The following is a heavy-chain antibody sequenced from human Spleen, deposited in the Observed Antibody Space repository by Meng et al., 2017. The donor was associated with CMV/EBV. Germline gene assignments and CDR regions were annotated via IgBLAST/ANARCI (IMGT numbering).Heavy chain of an antibody. Sequence: GESLKISCAASGFIFSSYEMNWVRQAPGKGLEWVSYISDSGRTILYADSVKGRFTISRDNAMNSLYLQMNSLRAEDTAIYYCARGSYYYDITGYGDYWGQGTLVTVSS. CDR1: GFIFSSYE. CDR2: ISDSGRTI. J-gene: IGHJ4*02. D-gene: IGHD3-22*01. V-gene: IGHV3-48*03. CDR3: ARGSYYYDITGYGDY.